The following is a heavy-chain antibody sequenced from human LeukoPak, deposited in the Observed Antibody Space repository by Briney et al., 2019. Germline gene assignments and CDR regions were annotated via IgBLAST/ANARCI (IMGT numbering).Heavy chain of an antibody. J-gene: IGHJ5*02. CDR1: GASITSSAYY. Sequence: SETLSLTCTVSGASITSSAYYWGWIRQPPGEGLEWIGSLYYTGSTYYNSSLKSRVTISVDTSKNQFSLKLSSVTAADTAVYYCARGLLREYYGSGSYYSSWGQGTLVTVSS. CDR3: ARGLLREYYGSGSYYSS. D-gene: IGHD3-10*01. V-gene: IGHV4-39*07. CDR2: LYYTGST.